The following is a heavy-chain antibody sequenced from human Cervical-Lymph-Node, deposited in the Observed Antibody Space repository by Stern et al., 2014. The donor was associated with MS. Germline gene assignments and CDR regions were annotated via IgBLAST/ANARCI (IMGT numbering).Heavy chain of an antibody. CDR2: IYTDDTT. CDR1: GFSVSKNY. J-gene: IGHJ3*02. CDR3: ARAIFVVNTAAMAPDAFDT. Sequence: EVQLVESGGGLIQPGGSLRLSCAAPGFSVSKNYMSWVRQAPGKGLEWVSLIYTDDTTYYADYMKGRFTISRDSSSNKLFLQMNSLRAEDTAVYYCARAIFVVNTAAMAPDAFDTWGQGTMVTVSS. V-gene: IGHV3-53*01. D-gene: IGHD2-21*01.